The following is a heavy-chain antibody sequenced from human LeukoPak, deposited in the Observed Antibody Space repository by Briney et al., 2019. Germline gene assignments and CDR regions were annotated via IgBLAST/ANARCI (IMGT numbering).Heavy chain of an antibody. J-gene: IGHJ4*02. CDR1: GFTLSSYW. D-gene: IGHD3-22*01. V-gene: IGHV3-7*01. Sequence: GGSQRLSCAATGFTLSSYWMCWVRQAPGKGLEWVANIKQDGSEKYYVDSVKGRFTISRDNAKKSLYLQMNSLRAEDTAVYYCARGVYYDSSGYYPGYWGQGTLVTVSS. CDR3: ARGVYYDSSGYYPGY. CDR2: IKQDGSEK.